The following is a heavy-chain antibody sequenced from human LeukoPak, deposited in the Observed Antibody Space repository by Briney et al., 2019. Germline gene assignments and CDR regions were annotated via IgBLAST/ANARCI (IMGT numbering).Heavy chain of an antibody. V-gene: IGHV4-34*01. CDR3: ARRLSSRGWFDP. CDR1: GGSFSGYY. J-gene: IGHJ5*02. CDR2: INHSGST. Sequence: SETLSLTCAVYGGSFSGYYWSWIRQPPGKGLEWIGEINHSGSTNYNPSLKSRVTISVDTSKNQFSLKLSSVTAADTAVYYCARRLSSRGWFDPWGQGTLVTVSS. D-gene: IGHD6-13*01.